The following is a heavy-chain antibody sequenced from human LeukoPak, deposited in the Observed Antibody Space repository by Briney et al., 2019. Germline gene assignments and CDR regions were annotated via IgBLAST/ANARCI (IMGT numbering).Heavy chain of an antibody. J-gene: IGHJ4*02. V-gene: IGHV4-34*01. D-gene: IGHD6-13*01. CDR1: GGSFSDYY. CDR3: ARSHPGGSSLFPVIDF. Sequence: SETLSLTYAVYGGSFSDYYWSWIRQPPGKGLEWIGEINHSGSTNYNPSLKSRVAISVDTSKNQFSLKLSSVTAADTAVYYCARSHPGGSSLFPVIDFWGQGTLVIVSS. CDR2: INHSGST.